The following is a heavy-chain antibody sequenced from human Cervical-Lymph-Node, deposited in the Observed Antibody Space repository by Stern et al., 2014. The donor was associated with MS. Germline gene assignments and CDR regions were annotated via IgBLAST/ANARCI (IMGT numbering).Heavy chain of an antibody. CDR2: IYYSGST. CDR1: GGSISSSSYY. J-gene: IGHJ4*02. CDR3: ARIAVAGGNYFDY. Sequence: QVQLQESGPGLVKPSETLSLTCTVSGGSISSSSYYWGWIRQPPGKGLEWIGRIYYSGSTYYNPSLKSRVHISVDTSTKQFSLKLSSVTAADTAVYYCARIAVAGGNYFDYWGQGTLVTVSS. V-gene: IGHV4-39*01. D-gene: IGHD6-19*01.